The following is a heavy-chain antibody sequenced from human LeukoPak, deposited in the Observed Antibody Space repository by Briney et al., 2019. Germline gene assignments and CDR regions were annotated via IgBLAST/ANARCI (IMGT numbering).Heavy chain of an antibody. CDR3: ARGPYGSGSYVFDP. CDR2: IYTSGIT. V-gene: IGHV4-4*07. D-gene: IGHD3-10*01. CDR1: GGSISTYY. Sequence: SETLSLTCTVSGGSISTYYWSWIRQPAGKGLEWIGRIYTSGITNYNPSLKSRVTMSVDTSKNQFSLKLTSETAADTAVYYCARGPYGSGSYVFDPWGQGTLVTVSS. J-gene: IGHJ5*02.